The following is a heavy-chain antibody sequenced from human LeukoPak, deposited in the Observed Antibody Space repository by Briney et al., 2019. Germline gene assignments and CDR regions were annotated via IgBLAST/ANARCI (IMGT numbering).Heavy chain of an antibody. Sequence: SETLSLTCTVSPGSISSSSYYWGWIRQPPGKGLEWTGSIYYSASTNYNPSLKSRVTISADTSKNQFSLKLSSVTAADTAVYYCARLGGSYSLDYWGQGTLVTVSS. CDR1: PGSISSSSYY. CDR2: IYYSAST. CDR3: ARLGGSYSLDY. V-gene: IGHV4-39*01. D-gene: IGHD1-26*01. J-gene: IGHJ4*02.